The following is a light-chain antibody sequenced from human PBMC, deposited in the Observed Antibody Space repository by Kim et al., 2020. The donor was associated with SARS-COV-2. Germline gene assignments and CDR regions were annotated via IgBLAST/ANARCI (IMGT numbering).Light chain of an antibody. CDR3: QKYDRVPFT. CDR1: QDINKY. Sequence: SASVGDRFTITCRTSQDINKYLAWYQQKPGEVPKLLILGASTLQLGVPARFSGSGSGTDFTLTISSLQPDDVATYYCQKYDRVPFTFGPGTKWISN. V-gene: IGKV1-27*01. CDR2: GAS. J-gene: IGKJ3*01.